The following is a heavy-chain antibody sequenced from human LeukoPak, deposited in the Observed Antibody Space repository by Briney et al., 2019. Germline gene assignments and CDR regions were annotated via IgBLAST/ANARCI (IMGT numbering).Heavy chain of an antibody. CDR2: INQDGDRK. CDR3: ASVVFSGGWCPGY. V-gene: IGHV3-7*03. D-gene: IGHD2-15*01. CDR1: KLTFSHYW. J-gene: IGHJ4*02. Sequence: PTGGSLRLSCAASKLTFSHYWMSWVRQAPGKGLQWVAAINQDGDRKEYVDSVKGRFSISRDSATNSLYLQMNSLRAEDTAVYYCASVVFSGGWCPGYWGQGTLVTVSS.